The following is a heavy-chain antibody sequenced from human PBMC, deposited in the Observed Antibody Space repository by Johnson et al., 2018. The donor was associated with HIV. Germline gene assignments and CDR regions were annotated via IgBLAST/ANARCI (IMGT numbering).Heavy chain of an antibody. CDR1: GFTFDDYA. D-gene: IGHD1-26*01. J-gene: IGHJ3*02. Sequence: VQLVESGGGVVQPGGSLRLSCAASGFTFDDYAMHWVRQAPGKGLEWVSGISWNSGSIGYADSVKGRFTISRDNAKNSLYLQMNNLRAEDTAVYYCAKDAGWSIVGATDGRDAFDIWGQGTMVTVSS. V-gene: IGHV3-9*01. CDR3: AKDAGWSIVGATDGRDAFDI. CDR2: ISWNSGSI.